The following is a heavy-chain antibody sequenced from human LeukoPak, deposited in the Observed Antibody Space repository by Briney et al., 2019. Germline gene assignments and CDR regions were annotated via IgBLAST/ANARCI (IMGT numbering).Heavy chain of an antibody. CDR1: GGSISSYY. CDR3: ARETSQKGAHYMDV. Sequence: SETLSLTCTVSGGSISSYYWSWIRQPPGKGLKWIGNIYYSGYTTYSPSLRSRVTISVDTSKNQFSLKLSSVTAADTAVYYCARETSQKGAHYMDVWGKGTTITTSS. D-gene: IGHD3-16*01. CDR2: IYYSGYT. V-gene: IGHV4-59*01. J-gene: IGHJ6*03.